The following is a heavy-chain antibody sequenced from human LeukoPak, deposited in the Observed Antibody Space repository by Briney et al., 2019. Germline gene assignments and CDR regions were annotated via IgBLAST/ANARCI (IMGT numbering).Heavy chain of an antibody. CDR2: IDASGNT. D-gene: IGHD2-15*01. J-gene: IGHJ4*02. V-gene: IGHV4-4*07. Sequence: SSETLSLTCTVSGGSISYYYWTWIRQPAGKGLEWIGCIDASGNTKYTPSLRSRGTLSIDSSGQQFSLKLSSVTAADTAVYFCAREGCSGGVCYFDYRGRGTLDTVSS. CDR3: AREGCSGGVCYFDY. CDR1: GGSISYYY.